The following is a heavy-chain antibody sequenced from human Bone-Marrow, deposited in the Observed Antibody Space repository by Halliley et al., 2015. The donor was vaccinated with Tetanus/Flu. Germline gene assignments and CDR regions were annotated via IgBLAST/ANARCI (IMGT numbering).Heavy chain of an antibody. Sequence: SGFTFSHCGMHWVRQAPGKGLEWVAVIWYDGSNKYYGDSVKGRFTISRDNSQNTVYLLMNSLRVEDTAVYHCAKDRNNFGSHGDMDVWGQGTTVTVSS. V-gene: IGHV3-33*06. J-gene: IGHJ6*02. CDR2: IWYDGSNK. CDR3: AKDRNNFGSHGDMDV. CDR1: GFTFSHCG. D-gene: IGHD3-3*01.